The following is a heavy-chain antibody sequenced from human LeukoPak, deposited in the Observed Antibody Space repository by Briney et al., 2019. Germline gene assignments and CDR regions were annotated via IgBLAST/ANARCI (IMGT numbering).Heavy chain of an antibody. CDR3: AKEGGSYPHDSFGM. V-gene: IGHV4-39*02. D-gene: IGHD1-26*01. J-gene: IGHJ3*02. CDR2: IYYSGST. Sequence: SETLSLTCTVSGGSISSSSYYWGWIRQPPGKGLEWIGSIYYSGSTYYNPSLKSRVTISVDTSKNQFSLKLSSVTAADTAVYYCAKEGGSYPHDSFGMWGQGTMVTVSS. CDR1: GGSISSSSYY.